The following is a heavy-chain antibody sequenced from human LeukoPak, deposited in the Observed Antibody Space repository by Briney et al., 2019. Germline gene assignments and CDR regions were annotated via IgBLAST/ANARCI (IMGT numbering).Heavy chain of an antibody. Sequence: GGSLRLSCAASGFTFSSYGMHWVRQAPGKGLEWVAVISYDGSNKYYADSVKGRFTISRDNSKNTLYLQMNSLRAEDTAVYYCAKDQWELQNYFDYWGQGTLVTVSS. CDR1: GFTFSSYG. V-gene: IGHV3-30*18. D-gene: IGHD1-26*01. CDR2: ISYDGSNK. J-gene: IGHJ4*02. CDR3: AKDQWELQNYFDY.